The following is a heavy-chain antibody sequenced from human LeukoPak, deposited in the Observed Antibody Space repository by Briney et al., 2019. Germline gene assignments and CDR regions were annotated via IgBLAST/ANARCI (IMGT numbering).Heavy chain of an antibody. D-gene: IGHD2-8*01. CDR2: IWYDGSND. Sequence: GGSLRLSCAASGFTFSSFGMYWVRQAPGKGLEWVAVIWYDGSNDDYADSVKGRFTISRDNSKNTLYLQMDSLRAEDTAVYFCAKKIVPSPGPNGFDFWGQGTLVTVSS. CDR3: AKKIVPSPGPNGFDF. V-gene: IGHV3-33*06. CDR1: GFTFSSFG. J-gene: IGHJ4*02.